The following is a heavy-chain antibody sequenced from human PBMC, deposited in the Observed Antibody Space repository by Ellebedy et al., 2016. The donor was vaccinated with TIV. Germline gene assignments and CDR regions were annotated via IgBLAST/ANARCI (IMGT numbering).Heavy chain of an antibody. CDR3: ARDGDENCGGDCYYYYYGLDV. CDR2: ISYDGSNK. D-gene: IGHD2-21*02. Sequence: PGGSLRLSCAASGFTFSSYAIHWVRQAPGKGLEWVAVISYDGSNKYYADSVKGRFTISRDNSKNTLYLQMNSLRAEDKAVYYCARDGDENCGGDCYYYYYGLDVWGLGTTVTVSS. J-gene: IGHJ6*02. V-gene: IGHV3-30-3*01. CDR1: GFTFSSYA.